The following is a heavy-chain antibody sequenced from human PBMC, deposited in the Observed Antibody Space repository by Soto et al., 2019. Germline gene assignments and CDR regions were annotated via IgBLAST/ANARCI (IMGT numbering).Heavy chain of an antibody. CDR3: ARVAY. J-gene: IGHJ4*02. V-gene: IGHV3-21*01. CDR2: ISSASSET. Sequence: PVGSLRLSCESSVFTFSRVSMNWVRQVPGKGLEWVASISSASSETWYADSVKGRFIISRDNAPNSLFLQMNTLRPEDSAIYYCARVAYWGPRTQVNVSS. CDR1: VFTFSRVS.